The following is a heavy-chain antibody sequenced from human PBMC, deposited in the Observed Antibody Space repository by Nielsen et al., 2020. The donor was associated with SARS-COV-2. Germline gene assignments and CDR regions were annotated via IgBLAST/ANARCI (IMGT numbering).Heavy chain of an antibody. V-gene: IGHV3-23*01. J-gene: IGHJ4*02. CDR2: ISGSGGST. Sequence: GESLEISCAASGFTFSSYAMSWVRQAPGKGLEWVSAISGSGGSTYYADSVKGRFTISRDNSKNTLYLQMNSLRAEDTAVYYCAKMDTHPANYWGQGTLVTVSS. CDR1: GFTFSSYA. D-gene: IGHD5-18*01. CDR3: AKMDTHPANY.